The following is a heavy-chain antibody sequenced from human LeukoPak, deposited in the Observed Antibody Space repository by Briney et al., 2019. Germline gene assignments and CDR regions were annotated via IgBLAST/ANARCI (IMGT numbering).Heavy chain of an antibody. CDR3: ARDRISWFDP. CDR1: GFTFDDYA. D-gene: IGHD3-3*02. V-gene: IGHV3-9*01. J-gene: IGHJ5*02. Sequence: PGGPLRLSCAASGFTFDDYAMHWVGQAPGKGLEWVSGNSWNSGSIGYADSVKGRFTISRDNAKNSLYLQMNSLRAEDTALYYCARDRISWFDPWGQGTLVTVSS. CDR2: NSWNSGSI.